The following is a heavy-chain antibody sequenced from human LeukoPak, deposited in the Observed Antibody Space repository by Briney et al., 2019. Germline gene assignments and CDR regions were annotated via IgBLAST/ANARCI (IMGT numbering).Heavy chain of an antibody. D-gene: IGHD3-22*01. CDR2: IYTSGST. Sequence: SETLSLTCTVSGGSISSYYWSWIRQPAGKGLEWIGRIYTSGSTNYNPSLKSRVTMSVDTSKNQFSLKLSSVTAADTAVYYCARYRDYYDSSGYYGGYYFDYWGQGTLVTVSS. J-gene: IGHJ4*02. CDR1: GGSISSYY. V-gene: IGHV4-4*07. CDR3: ARYRDYYDSSGYYGGYYFDY.